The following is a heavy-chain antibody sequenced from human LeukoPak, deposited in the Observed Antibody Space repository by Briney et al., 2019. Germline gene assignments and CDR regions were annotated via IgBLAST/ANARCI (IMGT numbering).Heavy chain of an antibody. CDR3: VGKWNGGFDI. CDR2: MSDTGAYT. V-gene: IGHV3-23*01. Sequence: PGGSLRLSCAASGFTFSNYAMSWVRQAPGKGLEWVSDMSDTGAYTNYLGSVKGRFTISRDYSENMLYLQMSSLRVEDTAVYYCVGKWNGGFDIWGQGTMVTVSS. J-gene: IGHJ3*02. D-gene: IGHD1-1*01. CDR1: GFTFSNYA.